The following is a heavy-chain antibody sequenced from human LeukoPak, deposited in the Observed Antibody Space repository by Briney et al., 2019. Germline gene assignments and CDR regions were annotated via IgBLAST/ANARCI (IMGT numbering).Heavy chain of an antibody. J-gene: IGHJ4*02. CDR3: ATRPAETTWFGVFDY. CDR2: IYTSGST. CDR1: GASMDNHY. V-gene: IGHV4-4*09. Sequence: PSETLSLTCSVSGASMDNHYWSWLRQPPGKALEWIGYIYTSGSTNYNPSLKSRVSMSVDTSKNEFSLRLSSVTAADTALYYCATRPAETTWFGVFDYWSRGTLVTVSS. D-gene: IGHD3-10*01.